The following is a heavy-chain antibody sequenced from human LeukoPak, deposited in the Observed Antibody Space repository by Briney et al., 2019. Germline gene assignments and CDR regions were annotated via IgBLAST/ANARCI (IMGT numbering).Heavy chain of an antibody. V-gene: IGHV3-33*01. CDR1: GFTFSSHG. J-gene: IGHJ3*02. Sequence: GGSLRLSCAASGFTFSSHGMHWVRQAPGKGLEWVAVIWYDGSNKCYADSVKGRFTISRDNSKNTLYLQMNSLRAEDTAVYYCARDGWSGSPDAFDIWGQGTMVTVSS. D-gene: IGHD2-15*01. CDR3: ARDGWSGSPDAFDI. CDR2: IWYDGSNK.